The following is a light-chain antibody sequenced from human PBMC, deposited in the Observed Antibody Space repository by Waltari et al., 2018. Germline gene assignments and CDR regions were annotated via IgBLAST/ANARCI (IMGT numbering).Light chain of an antibody. CDR3: YSAADNAVGV. J-gene: IGLJ3*02. Sequence: SYDLTQPSSVSVSPGQTARITCSGDILAKKYGRWFQQKPGQAPVQVIYKDNERPSGSPDRFTGSSTATTVTFTISGAHVDDEADYYCYSAADNAVGVFGGGPKLTV. CDR1: ILAKKY. CDR2: KDN. V-gene: IGLV3-27*01.